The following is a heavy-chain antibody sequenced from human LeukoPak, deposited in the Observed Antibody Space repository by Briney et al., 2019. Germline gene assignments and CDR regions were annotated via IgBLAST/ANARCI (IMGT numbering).Heavy chain of an antibody. Sequence: GGSLKLSCAASGFTFDDYAMHWVRQAPGKGLKWVSLISGDGGSTYYADSVKGRFTISRDNSKNSLYLQMNSLRTEDTALYYCAKDYEWVPGSGWPAWGQGTLVTVSS. V-gene: IGHV3-43*02. D-gene: IGHD6-19*01. CDR3: AKDYEWVPGSGWPA. CDR2: ISGDGGST. J-gene: IGHJ4*02. CDR1: GFTFDDYA.